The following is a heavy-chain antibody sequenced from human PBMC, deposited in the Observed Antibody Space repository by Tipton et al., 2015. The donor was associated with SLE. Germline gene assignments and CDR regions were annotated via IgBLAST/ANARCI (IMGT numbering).Heavy chain of an antibody. CDR3: ARGMLTWRGAIVGVDV. CDR1: GGSISSTNYY. CDR2: IYYSGST. D-gene: IGHD2-8*01. J-gene: IGHJ6*02. Sequence: GLVKPSETLSLTCGVSGGSISSTNYYWGWIRQPPGKGLEWIGSIYYSGSTYYTPSLKSRVTISVDTSRNQFSLWLSSVTAADTAVYYCARGMLTWRGAIVGVDVWGQGTRVNVSS. V-gene: IGHV4-39*07.